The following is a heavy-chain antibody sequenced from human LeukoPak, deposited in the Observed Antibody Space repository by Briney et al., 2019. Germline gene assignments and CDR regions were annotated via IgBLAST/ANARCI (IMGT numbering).Heavy chain of an antibody. CDR3: ARDATRGGDFDS. V-gene: IGHV3-7*01. Sequence: GGSLRLSCAASGFTFISYWMGWVRQTPGKGLEWLANINEDGSTTYYVDSVKGRFTISRNNADNSLYLQMNSLRAEDTAVYYCARDATRGGDFDSWGQGTLVTVFS. J-gene: IGHJ4*02. D-gene: IGHD2-15*01. CDR2: INEDGSTT. CDR1: GFTFISYW.